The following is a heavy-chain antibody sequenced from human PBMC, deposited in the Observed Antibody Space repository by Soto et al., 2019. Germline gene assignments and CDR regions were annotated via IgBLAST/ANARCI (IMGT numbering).Heavy chain of an antibody. Sequence: EVQVLESGGGLVQPGGSLRLSCAASGFTFSSYAMSWVRQAPGKGLEWVSGMSGGGGSTYYADSVKGRSTISRNNSKNTLYLHMSSLRVDDTAVDYCARDRGLVGFGERVEYWGQGTLVTVSS. CDR3: ARDRGLVGFGERVEY. J-gene: IGHJ4*02. D-gene: IGHD3-10*01. CDR2: MSGGGGST. V-gene: IGHV3-23*01. CDR1: GFTFSSYA.